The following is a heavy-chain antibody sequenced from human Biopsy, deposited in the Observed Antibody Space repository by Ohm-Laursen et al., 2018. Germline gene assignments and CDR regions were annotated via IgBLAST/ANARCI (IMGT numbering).Heavy chain of an antibody. D-gene: IGHD6-19*01. CDR1: GYSFTSYY. V-gene: IGHV1-46*01. Sequence: ASVKVSCKASGYSFTSYYMHWVRQAPGQGLEWMGMINPSGSTTSYLQIFQGRVTMTRDTSKSTVYMGLSSLRSADTAVYFCARNTGWYGDLYYFDYWGQGTLVTVSS. CDR3: ARNTGWYGDLYYFDY. CDR2: INPSGSTT. J-gene: IGHJ4*02.